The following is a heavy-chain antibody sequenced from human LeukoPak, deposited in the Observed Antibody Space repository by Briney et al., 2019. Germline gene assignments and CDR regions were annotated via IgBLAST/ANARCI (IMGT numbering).Heavy chain of an antibody. D-gene: IGHD3-16*01. CDR3: ARDRSYGPYNFED. CDR1: GGTFSSYA. Sequence: GSSVKVSCKASGGTFSSYAISWVRQAPGQGLEWMGRISAYNGATNYARKFQGRVAMTTDTSTSTAYMELGSLRSDDTAVYYCARDRSYGPYNFEDWGQGTLVTVSS. J-gene: IGHJ4*02. V-gene: IGHV1-18*01. CDR2: ISAYNGAT.